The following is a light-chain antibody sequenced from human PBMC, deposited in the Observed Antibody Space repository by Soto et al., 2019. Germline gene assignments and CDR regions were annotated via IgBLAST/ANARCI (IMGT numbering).Light chain of an antibody. Sequence: IQLTQSPSSLSASVGDSVTITCRASQDISSHLAWYQQKPGKAPKVLIYAASTLESGIPSRFSGSGSGTDFTLAISSLQAEDFATYYCQQVKSFLPLTFXGGTKADI. CDR3: QQVKSFLPLT. V-gene: IGKV1-9*01. J-gene: IGKJ4*01. CDR2: AAS. CDR1: QDISSH.